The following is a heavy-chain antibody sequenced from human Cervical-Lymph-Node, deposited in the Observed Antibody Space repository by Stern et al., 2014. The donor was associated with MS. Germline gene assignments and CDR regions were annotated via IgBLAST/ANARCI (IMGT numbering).Heavy chain of an antibody. CDR3: ARSQYYDSSGYYYTKYWYFDL. D-gene: IGHD3-22*01. Sequence: QVQLVQSGAEVKKPGASVKVSCKASGYTFTSYGISWVRQAPGQGLDWMGWISAYNGNTNYAQKLQGRVTMTTDTSTSTAYMELRSLRSDDTAVYYCARSQYYDSSGYYYTKYWYFDLWGRGTLVTVSS. J-gene: IGHJ2*01. V-gene: IGHV1-18*01. CDR1: GYTFTSYG. CDR2: ISAYNGNT.